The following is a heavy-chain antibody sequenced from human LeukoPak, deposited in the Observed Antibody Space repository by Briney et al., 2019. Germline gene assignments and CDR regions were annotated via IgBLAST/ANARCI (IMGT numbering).Heavy chain of an antibody. CDR2: INSDGSST. Sequence: PGGSLRLSCAASGFTLSSYWMHWVRQAPGKGLVWVSRINSDGSSTSYADSVKGRFTISRDNAKNTLYLQMNSLRAEDTAVYYCARGGTSGRLIYWGQGTLVTVSS. CDR3: ARGGTSGRLIY. CDR1: GFTLSSYW. V-gene: IGHV3-74*01. D-gene: IGHD1-26*01. J-gene: IGHJ4*02.